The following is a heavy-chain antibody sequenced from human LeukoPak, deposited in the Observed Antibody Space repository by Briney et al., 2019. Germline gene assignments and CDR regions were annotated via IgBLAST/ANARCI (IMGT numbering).Heavy chain of an antibody. CDR1: GDSISSYY. CDR2: IYNSGST. J-gene: IGHJ3*02. V-gene: IGHV4-59*01. D-gene: IGHD3-22*01. CDR3: ACLTTADAFDI. Sequence: SETLSLTCTVSGDSISSYYWSWIRQPPGKGLEWIGYIYNSGSTNYNPSLKSRVTISVDTSKNQFSLKLSSVTAADTAVYYCACLTTADAFDIWGQGTMVTVSS.